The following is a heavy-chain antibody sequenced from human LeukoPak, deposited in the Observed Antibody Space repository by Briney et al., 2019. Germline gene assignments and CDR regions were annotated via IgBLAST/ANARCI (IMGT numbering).Heavy chain of an antibody. CDR2: INHSGST. Sequence: PSETLSLTCAVYGGSFSGYYWSWIRQPPGKGLEWIGEINHSGSTNYNTSLKSRVTISVDTSKNQFSLKLSSVTAADTAVYYCARDGPDPWGQGTLVTVSS. CDR3: ARDGPDP. V-gene: IGHV4-34*01. J-gene: IGHJ5*02. CDR1: GGSFSGYY.